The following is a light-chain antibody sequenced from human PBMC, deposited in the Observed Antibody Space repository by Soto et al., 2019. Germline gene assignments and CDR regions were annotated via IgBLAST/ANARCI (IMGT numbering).Light chain of an antibody. J-gene: IGKJ2*01. CDR2: GAS. Sequence: EIVLTQSPGTLSLSPGERATLSCRASQSVSSSSLAWYQQKPGQAPRLLIHGASTRASGIPDMFTGSGSGTDFTLTIRRLEPEDFAVYYCQQYGGSPMYTFGQGTKLEIK. V-gene: IGKV3-20*01. CDR1: QSVSSSS. CDR3: QQYGGSPMYT.